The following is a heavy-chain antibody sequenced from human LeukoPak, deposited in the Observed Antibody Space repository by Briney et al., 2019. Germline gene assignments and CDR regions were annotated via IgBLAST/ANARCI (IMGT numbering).Heavy chain of an antibody. CDR3: AKSGGYGLIDY. Sequence: SETLSLTCTVSGGSISSGSYYWSWIRQPAGKGLEWIGRIYYSGSTYYNPSLKSRVTISVDTSKNQISLGLNSVTAADTAIYYCAKSGGYGLIDYWGQGTLVTVSS. CDR2: IYYSGST. CDR1: GGSISSGSYY. D-gene: IGHD1-26*01. J-gene: IGHJ4*02. V-gene: IGHV4-39*01.